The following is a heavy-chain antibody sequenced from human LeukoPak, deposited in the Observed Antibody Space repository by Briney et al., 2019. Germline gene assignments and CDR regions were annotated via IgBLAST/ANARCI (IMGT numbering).Heavy chain of an antibody. J-gene: IGHJ5*02. CDR1: GYTFTGYY. CDR2: INPNSGGT. CDR3: ARDGAPVPAAITWTIHHRDNWFDP. Sequence: GASVTVSCKASGYTFTGYYMHWVRQAPGQGREWMGWINPNSGGTNYAQKFQGRVTMTRDTSISTAYMELSRLRSDDTAVYYCARDGAPVPAAITWTIHHRDNWFDPWGEGTLVSVSS. V-gene: IGHV1-2*02. D-gene: IGHD2-2*02.